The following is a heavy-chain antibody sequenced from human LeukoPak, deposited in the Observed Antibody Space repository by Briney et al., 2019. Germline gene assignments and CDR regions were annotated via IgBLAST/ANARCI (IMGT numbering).Heavy chain of an antibody. V-gene: IGHV4-59*01. CDR1: GGSIRGYY. CDR2: IYYSGST. D-gene: IGHD2-15*01. Sequence: SETLSLTCTVSGGSIRGYYWSWIRQPPGEGLEVIGYIYYSGSTNYNPSPKSRVAKSIDTSKNKFSLKLSSVTAADTAVYYCARSDIYCSGGTCPPNTFDAFDIWGQGTMVTVSS. CDR3: ARSDIYCSGGTCPPNTFDAFDI. J-gene: IGHJ3*02.